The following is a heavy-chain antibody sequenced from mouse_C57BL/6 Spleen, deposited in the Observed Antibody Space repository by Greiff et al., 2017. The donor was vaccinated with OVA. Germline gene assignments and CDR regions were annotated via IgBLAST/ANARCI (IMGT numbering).Heavy chain of an antibody. CDR2: IYPGDGDT. CDR1: GYAFSSSW. J-gene: IGHJ4*01. V-gene: IGHV1-82*01. CDR3: AREWDIIGGYAMDY. Sequence: VQLQESGPELVKPGASVKISCKASGYAFSSSWMNWVKQRPGKGLEWIGRIYPGDGDTNYNGKFKGKATLTADKSSSTAYMQLSSLTSEDSAVYFCAREWDIIGGYAMDYWGQGTSVTVSS. D-gene: IGHD1-1*01.